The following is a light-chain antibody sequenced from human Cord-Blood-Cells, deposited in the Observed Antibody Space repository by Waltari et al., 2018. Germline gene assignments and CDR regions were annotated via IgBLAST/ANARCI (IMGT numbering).Light chain of an antibody. CDR3: QQYGSSPYT. J-gene: IGKJ2*01. CDR1: QSVSSSY. CDR2: GAS. V-gene: IGKV3-20*01. Sequence: EIVLTQSPGTLSLSPGERATLSCRASQSVSSSYLAWYQQRPGQAPRLLIYGASSRATVIPDRFSGSWAGTDFALTISRLEPEDFAVYYCQQYGSSPYTFGQGTKLEIK.